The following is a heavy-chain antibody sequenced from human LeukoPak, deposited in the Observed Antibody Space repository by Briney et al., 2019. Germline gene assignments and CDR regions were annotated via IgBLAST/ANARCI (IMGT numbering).Heavy chain of an antibody. Sequence: GGSLRLSCAASGFTFSDYYMSWIRQAPGKGLEWVSYISSSGSTTYYADSVKGRFTISRDNAKNSLYLQMNSLRAEDTAVYYCARAFLRMIGAFDIWGQGTMVTVSS. CDR3: ARAFLRMIGAFDI. J-gene: IGHJ3*02. V-gene: IGHV3-11*04. D-gene: IGHD3-22*01. CDR2: ISSSGSTT. CDR1: GFTFSDYY.